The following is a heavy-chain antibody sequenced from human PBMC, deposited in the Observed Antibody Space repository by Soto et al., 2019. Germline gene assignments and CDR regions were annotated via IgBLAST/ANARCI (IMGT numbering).Heavy chain of an antibody. CDR3: ARGGYSSGWMGDAFDI. Sequence: EVQLVESGGGLVQPGGSLRLSCAASGFTFSSYWMHWVRQAPGKGLVWVSRINSDGSSTSYADSVKGRFTISRDNAKNTLYLQMNSLRAEDTAVYYCARGGYSSGWMGDAFDIWGQGTMVTVSS. CDR1: GFTFSSYW. J-gene: IGHJ3*02. D-gene: IGHD6-19*01. V-gene: IGHV3-74*01. CDR2: INSDGSST.